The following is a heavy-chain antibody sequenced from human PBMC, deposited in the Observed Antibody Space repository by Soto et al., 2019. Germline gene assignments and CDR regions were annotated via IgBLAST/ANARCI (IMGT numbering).Heavy chain of an antibody. D-gene: IGHD2-2*01. Sequence: GSLRLSCAASGFTFSTYTMNWVRQSPGKGLEWVSSISSSSSYIYYADSVKGRFTISRDNAKNSLYLQMNSLRAEDTAVYYCATRNPRLGSTSYDYWGQGTLVTVSS. J-gene: IGHJ4*02. CDR1: GFTFSTYT. CDR2: ISSSSSYI. V-gene: IGHV3-21*01. CDR3: ATRNPRLGSTSYDY.